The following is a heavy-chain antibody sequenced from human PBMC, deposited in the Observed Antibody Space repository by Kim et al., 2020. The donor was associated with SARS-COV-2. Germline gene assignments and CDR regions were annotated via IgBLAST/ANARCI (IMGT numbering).Heavy chain of an antibody. CDR2: IVVGSGNT. D-gene: IGHD3-10*01. CDR1: GFTFTSSA. CDR3: AAEVRDYGSGIGDY. V-gene: IGHV1-58*01. Sequence: SVKVSCKASGFTFTSSAVQWVRQARGQRLEWIGWIVVGSGNTNYAQKFQERVTITRDMSTSTANMELSSLRSEGTDVYYFAAEVRDYGSGIGDYWGQGT. J-gene: IGHJ4*02.